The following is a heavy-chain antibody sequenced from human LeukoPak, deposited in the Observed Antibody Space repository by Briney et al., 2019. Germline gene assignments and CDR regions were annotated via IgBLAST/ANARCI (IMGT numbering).Heavy chain of an antibody. D-gene: IGHD5-18*01. CDR3: ASRLPDTAMVH. V-gene: IGHV3-33*01. CDR1: GFTFSSYG. CDR2: IWYDGSNK. Sequence: GGSLRLSCAASGFTFSSYGMHWVRQAPGKGLEWVAVIWYDGSNKYYADSVKGRFTISRDNSKNTLYLQMNSLRAEDTAVYYCASRLPDTAMVHWGQGTLVTVSS. J-gene: IGHJ4*02.